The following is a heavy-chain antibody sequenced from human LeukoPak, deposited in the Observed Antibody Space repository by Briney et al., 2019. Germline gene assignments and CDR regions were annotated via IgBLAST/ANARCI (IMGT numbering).Heavy chain of an antibody. D-gene: IGHD6-13*01. J-gene: IGHJ3*02. CDR2: ISSTGSTI. CDR3: ARDRGIAAAGNAFDI. Sequence: GGSPRLSCTASGFPFSSYEMNWVRQAPGKGLEWVSYISSTGSTIYYADSVEGRFTISRDNAKNSLYLQMNSLRAEETAVYYCARDRGIAAAGNAFDIWGQGTMVTVSS. CDR1: GFPFSSYE. V-gene: IGHV3-48*03.